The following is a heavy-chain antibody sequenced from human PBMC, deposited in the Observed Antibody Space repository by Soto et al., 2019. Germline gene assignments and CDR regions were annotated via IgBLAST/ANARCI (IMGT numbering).Heavy chain of an antibody. CDR1: GYTFTGYY. V-gene: IGHV1-2*02. CDR2: INPNSGGT. D-gene: IGHD2-15*01. CDR3: ARSMGRRGGMDY. J-gene: IGHJ4*02. Sequence: ASVKVSCKASGYTFTGYYMHWVRQAPGQGLEWMGWINPNSGGTNYAQKFQGRVTMTRDTSISTAYMELSRLRSDDTAVYYCARSMGRRGGMDYWGQGTLVTVSS.